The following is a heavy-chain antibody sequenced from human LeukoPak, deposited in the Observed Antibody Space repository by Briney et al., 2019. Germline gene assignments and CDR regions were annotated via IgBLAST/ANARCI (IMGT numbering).Heavy chain of an antibody. CDR2: IKSNTDGGTT. CDR3: SWRGSSYDY. V-gene: IGHV3-15*07. J-gene: IGHJ4*02. CDR1: GFTFNNAW. D-gene: IGHD1-26*01. Sequence: GGSLRLSCAASGFTFNNAWMNWARQAPGKGLEWVGRIKSNTDGGTTDQAAFAKGRFTSSRDDSKNTLYLQMNSLQIEDTAVYYCSWRGSSYDYWGQGTLVTVSS.